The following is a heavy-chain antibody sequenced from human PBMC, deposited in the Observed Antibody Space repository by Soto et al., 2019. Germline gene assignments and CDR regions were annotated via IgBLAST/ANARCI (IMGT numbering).Heavy chain of an antibody. Sequence: SETLSLTCTISGGSISSYYWSWIRQTPGKGLEWIGYVYFSGSTNYNPSLKSRVLISIDTSRNQFSLKLNSVTAADTAVYYCARDHKWDGMDVWGQGTTVTVSS. V-gene: IGHV4-59*12. CDR1: GGSISSYY. CDR2: VYFSGST. D-gene: IGHD1-26*01. CDR3: ARDHKWDGMDV. J-gene: IGHJ6*02.